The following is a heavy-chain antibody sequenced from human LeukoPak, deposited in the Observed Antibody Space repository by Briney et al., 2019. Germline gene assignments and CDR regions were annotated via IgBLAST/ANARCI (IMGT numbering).Heavy chain of an antibody. D-gene: IGHD3-10*01. V-gene: IGHV3-23*01. CDR3: ASGGFRFFDY. J-gene: IGHJ4*02. CDR2: ISGIGGST. CDR1: GFTFSSYA. Sequence: GGSLRLSCAASGFTFSSYAMSWVRQAPGKGLKWVSAISGIGGSTYYADSVKGRFTISRDNSKNTLYLQMNSLSAEDTAVYYCASGGFRFFDYWGQGTLVTVSS.